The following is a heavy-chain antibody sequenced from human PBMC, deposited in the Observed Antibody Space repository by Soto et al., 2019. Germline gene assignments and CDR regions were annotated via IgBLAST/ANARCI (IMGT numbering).Heavy chain of an antibody. CDR2: IYPGDSDT. D-gene: IGHD1-26*01. J-gene: IGHJ4*02. Sequence: GESLKISCKGSGYSFTSYWIGWVRQMPGKGLEWMGIIYPGDSDTRYSPSFQGQVTISADKSISTAYLQWSSLKASDTAMYYCARLWSGSYYALEHFDYWGQGTLVTVSS. CDR3: ARLWSGSYYALEHFDY. V-gene: IGHV5-51*01. CDR1: GYSFTSYW.